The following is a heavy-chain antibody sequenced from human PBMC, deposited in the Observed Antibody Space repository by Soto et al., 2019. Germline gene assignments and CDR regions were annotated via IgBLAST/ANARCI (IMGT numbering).Heavy chain of an antibody. CDR3: VGERRYYFDY. V-gene: IGHV4-30-2*01. J-gene: IGHJ4*02. CDR2: IYHSGST. CDR1: GGSISSGGYS. Sequence: PSETLSLTCAVSGGSISSGGYSWSWIRQPPGKGLEWIGYIYHSGSTYYNPSLKSRVTISVDRSKNQFSLKLSSVTAADTAVYYCVGERRYYFDYWGQGTLVTVSS.